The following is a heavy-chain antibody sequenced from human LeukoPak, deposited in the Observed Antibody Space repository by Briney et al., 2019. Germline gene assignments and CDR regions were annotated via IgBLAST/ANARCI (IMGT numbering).Heavy chain of an antibody. Sequence: GGSLRLSCAASGFTFSSYGMHWVRQAPGKGLEWVSVIYSGGSTYYADSVKGRFTISRDNSKNTLYLQMNSLRAEDTAVYYCARGQSTPLDYWGQGTLVTVSS. CDR1: GFTFSSYG. CDR2: IYSGGST. V-gene: IGHV3-53*01. CDR3: ARGQSTPLDY. J-gene: IGHJ4*02.